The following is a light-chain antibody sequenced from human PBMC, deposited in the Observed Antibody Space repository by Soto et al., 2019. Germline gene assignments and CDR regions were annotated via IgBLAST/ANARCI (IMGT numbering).Light chain of an antibody. Sequence: MVTTHPPSSLYVTPGERAALSCRASQSVSSKLAWYRQRPGQAPRLVIYDTSTRATGVPARFSGSGSGTEFTLTISSLQSEDFGVYYCQQYNDWFSITFGQGTRLEI. CDR2: DTS. V-gene: IGKV3-15*01. CDR3: QQYNDWFSIT. CDR1: QSVSSK. J-gene: IGKJ5*01.